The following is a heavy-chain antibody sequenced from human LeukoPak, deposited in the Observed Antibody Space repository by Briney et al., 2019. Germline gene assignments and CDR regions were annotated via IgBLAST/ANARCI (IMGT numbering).Heavy chain of an antibody. CDR2: IIPILGIA. CDR1: GYTFTGYY. CDR3: ARDSHYCSGGSCYSYYFDY. V-gene: IGHV1-69*04. J-gene: IGHJ4*02. Sequence: ASVKVSCKASGYTFTGYYMHWVRQAPGQGLEWMGRIIPILGIANYAQKFQGRVTITADKSTSTAYMELSSLRSEDTAVYYCARDSHYCSGGSCYSYYFDYWGQGTLVTVSS. D-gene: IGHD2-15*01.